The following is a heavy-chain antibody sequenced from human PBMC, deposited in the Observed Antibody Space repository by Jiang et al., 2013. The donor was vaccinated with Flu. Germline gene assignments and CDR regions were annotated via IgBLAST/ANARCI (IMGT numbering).Heavy chain of an antibody. J-gene: IGHJ3*02. CDR1: GYTFTNYY. CDR2: IMSSGGST. CDR3: ARDSGGSWGWPNNPFDI. Sequence: SGAEVKKPGASVKVSCKASGYTFTNYYIHWVRQAPGQGLDWMGVIMSSGGSTNYPQKFRGRVTVTRDTSTSTVYMEVSSLRSDDTAMYYCARDSGGSWGWPNNPFDIWGQGTMVTVSS. V-gene: IGHV1-46*01. D-gene: IGHD1-26*01.